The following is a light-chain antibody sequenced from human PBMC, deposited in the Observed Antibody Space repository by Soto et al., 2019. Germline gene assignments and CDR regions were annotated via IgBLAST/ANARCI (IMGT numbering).Light chain of an antibody. CDR2: EVS. Sequence: QSALTQPASVSGSPGQWITISCTGTSSDVGSYNLVSWYQQHPGKAPKLMISEVSKRPSGISNRFSGSKSGNTASLTISGLQAEDEADYYCCSYAGSSTYVFGTGTKLTVL. CDR1: SSDVGSYNL. V-gene: IGLV2-23*02. CDR3: CSYAGSSTYV. J-gene: IGLJ1*01.